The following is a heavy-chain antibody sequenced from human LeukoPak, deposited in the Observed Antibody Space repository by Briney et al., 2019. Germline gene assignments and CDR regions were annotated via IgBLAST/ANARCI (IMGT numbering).Heavy chain of an antibody. Sequence: PSETLSLTCAVYGGSFSGYYWSWIRQPPGKGLECIGEIYHLGATNYNPSLKSRVTISVDKSKNQFSLKLNSVTAADTAVYYCARAFLVGYSPEEYFFDYWGQGALVTVSS. CDR3: ARAFLVGYSPEEYFFDY. V-gene: IGHV4-34*01. J-gene: IGHJ4*02. CDR1: GGSFSGYY. D-gene: IGHD2-15*01. CDR2: IYHLGAT.